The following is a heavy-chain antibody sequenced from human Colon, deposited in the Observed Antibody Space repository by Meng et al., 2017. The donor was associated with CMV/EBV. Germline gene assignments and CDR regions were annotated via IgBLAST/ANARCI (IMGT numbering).Heavy chain of an antibody. CDR3: ARFGGGTFDP. J-gene: IGHJ5*02. CDR2: ISSTGTT. CDR1: GGSLNSYY. Sequence: QVQLQESGPGLVKPSDTLSLTCTVSGGSLNSYYWSWIRQPAGKGLEWIGHISSTGTTRYNPSLKTRVTMSIDTSKKQFSLRLDSLTAADTAVYYCARFGGGTFDPWGQGTLGTVS. V-gene: IGHV4-4*07. D-gene: IGHD3-16*01.